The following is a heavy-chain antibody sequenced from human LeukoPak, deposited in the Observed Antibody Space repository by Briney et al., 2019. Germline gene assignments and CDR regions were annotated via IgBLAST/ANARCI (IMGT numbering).Heavy chain of an antibody. Sequence: GGSPRLSCAASGFTFSSYAMNWVRQAPGKGLEWVSAISGSGDSTYYTDSVKGRFTISRDNSKNTLYLQMNSLRAEDTAVYYCAKEYGYTYGEFDYWGQGTLVTVSS. CDR3: AKEYGYTYGEFDY. J-gene: IGHJ4*02. D-gene: IGHD5-18*01. CDR2: ISGSGDST. CDR1: GFTFSSYA. V-gene: IGHV3-23*01.